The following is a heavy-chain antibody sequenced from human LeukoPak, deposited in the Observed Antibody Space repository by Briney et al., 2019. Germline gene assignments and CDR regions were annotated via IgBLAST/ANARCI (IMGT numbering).Heavy chain of an antibody. V-gene: IGHV4-39*01. CDR1: GGSISSSSYY. CDR3: ARGSIVGASPAWFDP. Sequence: SETLSLTCTVSGGSISSSSYYWGWIRQPPGKGLEWIGSIYYSGSTYYNPSLKSRVTISVDASKNQFSLKLSSVTAADTAVYYCARGSIVGASPAWFDPWGQGTLVTVSS. CDR2: IYYSGST. D-gene: IGHD1-26*01. J-gene: IGHJ5*02.